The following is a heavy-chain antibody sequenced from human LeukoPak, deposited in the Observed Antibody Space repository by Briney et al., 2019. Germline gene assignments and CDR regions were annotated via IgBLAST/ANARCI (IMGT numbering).Heavy chain of an antibody. CDR2: ISGSGGST. Sequence: GGPLRLSCAASGFTFSSYAMSWVRQAPGKGLEWVSAISGSGGSTYYADSVKGRFTISRDNSKNTLYLQMNSLRAEDTAVYYCAKDLVFPGYYYDSSGYIPFDYWGQGTLVTVSS. D-gene: IGHD3-22*01. CDR3: AKDLVFPGYYYDSSGYIPFDY. V-gene: IGHV3-23*01. J-gene: IGHJ4*02. CDR1: GFTFSSYA.